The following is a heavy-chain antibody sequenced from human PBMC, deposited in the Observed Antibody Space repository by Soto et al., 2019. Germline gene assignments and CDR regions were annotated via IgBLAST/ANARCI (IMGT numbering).Heavy chain of an antibody. CDR2: VSFDGSNK. J-gene: IGHJ6*02. CDR1: GFTFNYYP. D-gene: IGHD6-19*01. Sequence: QMQLVESGGGVVQPGGSLRLSCAASGFTFNYYPMHWVRQAPGKGLAWVAVVSFDGSNKYYADSVKGRFTISKDNYNNTLYLQMNRLRREDTAVYYCARLPGHLVAVLYIYPLDGREAMSDVDVWGQGTTVTVSS. CDR3: ARLPGHLVAVLYIYPLDGREAMSDVDV. V-gene: IGHV3-30-3*01.